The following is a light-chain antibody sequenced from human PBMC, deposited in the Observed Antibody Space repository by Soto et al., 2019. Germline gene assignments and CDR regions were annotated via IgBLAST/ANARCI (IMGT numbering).Light chain of an antibody. CDR2: GAF. CDR1: QGVRSD. V-gene: IGKV1-6*01. CDR3: VQDFNYPLT. Sequence: IQLTQSPSFLSASVGDRVTITCRASQGVRSDVAWYQQRPGSVPKVLIYGAFNLYTGVPSRFSGSGYGSDFSLTISSLQPEDSATYYCVQDFNYPLTFGGGTKVDIK. J-gene: IGKJ4*01.